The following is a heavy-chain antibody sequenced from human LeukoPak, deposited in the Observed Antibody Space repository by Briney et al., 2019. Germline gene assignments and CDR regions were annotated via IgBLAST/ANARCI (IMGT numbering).Heavy chain of an antibody. D-gene: IGHD2-2*01. CDR2: IYYSGST. CDR1: GGSISSGGYY. V-gene: IGHV4-31*03. CDR3: ARVGYQLLLDY. Sequence: SETLSLTCTVSGGSISSGGYYWSWIRQHPGKGLEWIGYIYYSGSTYYNPSLKSRVTISVDTSKNQFSLKLSSVTAADTAVYYCARVGYQLLLDYWGQGTLVTVSS. J-gene: IGHJ4*02.